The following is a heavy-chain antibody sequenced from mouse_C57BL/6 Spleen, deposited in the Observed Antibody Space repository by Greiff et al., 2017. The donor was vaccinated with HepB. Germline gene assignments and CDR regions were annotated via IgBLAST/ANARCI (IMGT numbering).Heavy chain of an antibody. CDR3: ARGRSSYGYYAMDY. Sequence: VQLQQSGAELVRPGTSVKMSCKASGYTFTNYWIGWAKQRPGHGLEWIGATYPGGGYTNYNEKFKGKATLTADKSSSTAYMQFSSLTSEDSAIYYCARGRSSYGYYAMDYWGQGTSVTVSS. CDR2: TYPGGGYT. CDR1: GYTFTNYW. D-gene: IGHD1-1*01. J-gene: IGHJ4*01. V-gene: IGHV1-63*01.